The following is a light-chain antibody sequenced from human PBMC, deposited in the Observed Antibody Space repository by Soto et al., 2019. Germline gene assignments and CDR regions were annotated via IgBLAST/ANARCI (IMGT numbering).Light chain of an antibody. J-gene: IGKJ4*01. V-gene: IGKV3-15*01. CDR1: QSVSSN. CDR2: DAS. Sequence: EIMLTQSPATLSVSPGERVTLSCRASQSVSSNLAWYQQKPGQPPRLLIYDASTRATGIPARFSGSGSGTEFTLTISSLLSEDFATYYCQQYNNWPLTFGGGTKVEIK. CDR3: QQYNNWPLT.